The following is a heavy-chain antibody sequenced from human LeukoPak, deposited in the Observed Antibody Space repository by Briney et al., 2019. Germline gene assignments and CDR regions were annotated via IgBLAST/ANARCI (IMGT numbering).Heavy chain of an antibody. V-gene: IGHV3-7*01. D-gene: IGHD3-10*01. J-gene: IGHJ4*02. CDR3: ARDRRGSGSYYAGGFDY. Sequence: GGSLRLSCAASGFTFSSYWMSWVRQAPGKGLEWVANIKQDGSEKYYVDSVKGRFTISRDNAKNSLYLQMNSLRAEDTAVYYCARDRRGSGSYYAGGFDYWGQGTLVTVSS. CDR1: GFTFSSYW. CDR2: IKQDGSEK.